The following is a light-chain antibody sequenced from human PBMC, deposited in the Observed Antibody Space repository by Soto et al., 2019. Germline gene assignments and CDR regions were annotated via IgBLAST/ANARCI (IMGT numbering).Light chain of an antibody. V-gene: IGKV3-11*01. CDR1: QSVSSY. CDR3: QQRSNWTPT. Sequence: EIVLTQSPATLSLSPGERATLSCRASQSVSSYLASYQQKPGQAPRLLIYDASNRATGIPARFSGSGSGTDFTLTISSLEPEDFAVYYCQQRSNWTPTFGQGTRLEIK. CDR2: DAS. J-gene: IGKJ5*01.